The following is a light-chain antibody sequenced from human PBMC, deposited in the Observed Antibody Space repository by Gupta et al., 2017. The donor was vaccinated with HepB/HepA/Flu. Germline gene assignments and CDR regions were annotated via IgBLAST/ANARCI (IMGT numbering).Light chain of an antibody. V-gene: IGKV3-11*01. CDR1: QSVSSY. Sequence: DIVLSHSPATLSLSPGERATLPCRTSQSVSSYSAWYQQKPGQAPRILIYDASNRATGIPARFSGSGSGTEDTPTISSREPEEYAVYYCHQRSNWPPTFGQGTRLEIK. J-gene: IGKJ5*01. CDR3: HQRSNWPPT. CDR2: DAS.